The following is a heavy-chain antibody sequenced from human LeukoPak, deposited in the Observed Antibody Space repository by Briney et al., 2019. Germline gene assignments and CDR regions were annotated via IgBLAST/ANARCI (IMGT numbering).Heavy chain of an antibody. CDR3: ARGFLGGTDQYFDS. CDR2: IGGGGPTT. V-gene: IGHV3-23*01. J-gene: IGHJ4*02. CDR1: GFTFSTYA. D-gene: IGHD6-19*01. Sequence: GGSLRLSCAASGFTFSTYAMNWVRQAPAKGLEWVSTIGGGGPTTDYADSVKDRFTISRDNSKNTLYLQMNSQRAEDTAVYFCARGFLGGTDQYFDSWGQGTLVTVSS.